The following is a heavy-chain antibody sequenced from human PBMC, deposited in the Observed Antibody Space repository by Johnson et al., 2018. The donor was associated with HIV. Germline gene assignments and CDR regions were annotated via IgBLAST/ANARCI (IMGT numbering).Heavy chain of an antibody. CDR3: TTAGGRDTIFGVANDAFDI. CDR2: LKSKTDGGTT. CDR1: GFTFSNAW. J-gene: IGHJ3*02. D-gene: IGHD3-3*01. Sequence: VQLVESGGGLVQPGGSLKLSCAASGFTFSNAWMSWVRQAPGKGLEWVGRLKSKTDGGTTDYSAPVTGRFAISRDDSKNTLYLQMNSLKTEDTAVYYCTTAGGRDTIFGVANDAFDIWGQGTMVTVSS. V-gene: IGHV3-15*01.